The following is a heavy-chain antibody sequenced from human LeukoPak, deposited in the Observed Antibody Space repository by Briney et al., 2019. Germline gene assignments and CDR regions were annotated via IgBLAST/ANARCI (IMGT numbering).Heavy chain of an antibody. CDR1: GVSISTYY. D-gene: IGHD6-13*01. V-gene: IGHV4-59*12. CDR2: FSYSGST. J-gene: IGHJ5*02. CDR3: ARATGGAAAVDFDP. Sequence: SETLSLTCSVSGVSISTYYWIWIRQPPAKGLEWMGFFSYSGSTKYNPSLKSRVTMSVDTSKNQFSLKLSSVTAADTAVYYCARATGGAAAVDFDPWGQGTLVTVSS.